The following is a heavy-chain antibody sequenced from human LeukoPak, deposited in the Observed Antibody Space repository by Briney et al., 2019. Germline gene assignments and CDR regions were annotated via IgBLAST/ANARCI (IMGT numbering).Heavy chain of an antibody. D-gene: IGHD3-22*01. Sequence: SETLSLTCTVSGGSISSYYWGWIRQPPGKGLEWIGSIYYSGSTYYNPSLKSRVTISVDTSKNQFSLKLSSVTAADPAVYYCAENQFPGASKRGITMKGNWFDPWGQGTLVTVSS. CDR3: AENQFPGASKRGITMKGNWFDP. J-gene: IGHJ5*02. CDR2: IYYSGST. V-gene: IGHV4-39*01. CDR1: GGSISSYY.